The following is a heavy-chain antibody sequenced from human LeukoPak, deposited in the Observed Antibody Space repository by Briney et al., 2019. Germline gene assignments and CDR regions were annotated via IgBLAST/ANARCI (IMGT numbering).Heavy chain of an antibody. Sequence: PGGSLRLSCAASGFTFDDYAMHWVRQAPGKGLEWVSLISWDGGSTYYADSVKGRFTISRDNSKNSLYLQMNSLRAEDTALYYCAMVGEGDAFDIWGRGTMVTVSS. CDR2: ISWDGGST. V-gene: IGHV3-43D*03. CDR3: AMVGEGDAFDI. D-gene: IGHD3-16*01. J-gene: IGHJ3*02. CDR1: GFTFDDYA.